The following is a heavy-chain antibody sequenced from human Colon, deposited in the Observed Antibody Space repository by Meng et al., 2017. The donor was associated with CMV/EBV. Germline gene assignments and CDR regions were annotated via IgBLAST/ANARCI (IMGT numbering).Heavy chain of an antibody. V-gene: IGHV1-2*02. CDR3: ARDMRGCDTASCYTGGEYGIDV. CDR2: VHPNSGGA. D-gene: IGHD2-2*02. CDR1: GYNFTDYY. J-gene: IGHJ6*02. Sequence: ASVKVTCKASGYNFTDYYVHWVRQAPGRGLEGMGWVHPNSGGANYAQKFKGRVTMTRATSISTVYMEVSRLRSDDTAVDYCARDMRGCDTASCYTGGEYGIDVWGQGTTVTVSS.